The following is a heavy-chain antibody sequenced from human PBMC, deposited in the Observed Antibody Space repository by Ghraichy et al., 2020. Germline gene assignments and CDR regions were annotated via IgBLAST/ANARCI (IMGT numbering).Heavy chain of an antibody. V-gene: IGHV5-51*01. J-gene: IGHJ5*02. CDR3: ARTDYYDSSGYLGFNWFDP. D-gene: IGHD3-22*01. CDR1: GYSFTSYW. Sequence: ESLNISCKGSGYSFTSYWIGWVRQMPGKGLEWMGIIYTGDSDTRYSPSFQGQVTISADKYISTAYLQWSSLKASDTAMYYCARTDYYDSSGYLGFNWFDPWGQGTLVTVSS. CDR2: IYTGDSDT.